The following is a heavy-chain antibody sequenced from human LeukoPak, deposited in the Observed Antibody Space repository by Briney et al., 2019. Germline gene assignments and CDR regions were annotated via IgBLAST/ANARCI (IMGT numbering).Heavy chain of an antibody. CDR2: IYYSGST. D-gene: IGHD1-26*01. V-gene: IGHV4-59*08. J-gene: IGHJ5*02. CDR1: GGSISSYY. CDR3: ARQTFLPLGTGLRFDP. Sequence: SEALSLTCTVSGGSISSYYWSWIRQPPGKGLEWIGYIYYSGSTNYNPSLKSRVTISVDTSKNQFSLKLSSVTAADTAVYYCARQTFLPLGTGLRFDPWGQGTLVTVSS.